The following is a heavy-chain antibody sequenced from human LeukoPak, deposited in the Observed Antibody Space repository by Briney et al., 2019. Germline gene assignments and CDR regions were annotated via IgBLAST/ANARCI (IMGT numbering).Heavy chain of an antibody. V-gene: IGHV4-59*01. CDR2: IYCSGST. J-gene: IGHJ5*02. CDR1: GASITTYY. CDR3: ARGRGGGGSSNNWLDP. D-gene: IGHD2-15*01. Sequence: PSETLSLTCTVSGASITTYYWSWIRQPPGKGLEWIGYIYCSGSTNYNPSLRSRLTISLDTSKNQFSLKLSSVTAADTAVYYCARGRGGGGSSNNWLDPWGQGSLVIVSS.